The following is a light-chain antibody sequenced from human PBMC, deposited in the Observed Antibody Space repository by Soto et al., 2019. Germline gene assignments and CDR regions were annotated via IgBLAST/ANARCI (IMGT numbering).Light chain of an antibody. J-gene: IGKJ5*01. CDR2: EVS. Sequence: DIVMTQTPLSLSVTPGQPASISCKSSQSLLQSDGKTYLFWLLQKPGQPPKLLIYEVSKRFSGVTDRFSGSGSGTEFTLKISRVEAEDVGVYYCMQTIQLPITFGQGTRLEIK. CDR3: MQTIQLPIT. V-gene: IGKV2D-29*01. CDR1: QSLLQSDGKTY.